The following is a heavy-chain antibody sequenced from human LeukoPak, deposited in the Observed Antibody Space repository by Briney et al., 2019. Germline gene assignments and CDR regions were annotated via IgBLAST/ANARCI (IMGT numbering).Heavy chain of an antibody. CDR3: ARHLMVTADGSFDY. V-gene: IGHV4-59*08. Sequence: PSETLSLTCTVSGGSISSYYWSWIRQPPGKGLEWIGYIHYSGSTDYNASLKSRVTISIDTSKNQFSLKPSSVTAADTAMYYCARHLMVTADGSFDYWGQGTLVTVSS. D-gene: IGHD6-13*01. CDR2: IHYSGST. J-gene: IGHJ4*02. CDR1: GGSISSYY.